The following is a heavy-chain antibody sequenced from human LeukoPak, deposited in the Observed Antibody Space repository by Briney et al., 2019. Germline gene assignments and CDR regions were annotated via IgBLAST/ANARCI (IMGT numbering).Heavy chain of an antibody. D-gene: IGHD3-9*01. CDR3: ARESGYYDVLTGYYNQNWFDP. Sequence: SETLSLTCAVSGGSFSGSYWSWIRQPPGKGLEWIGEINDSGSTKYNPSLMSRVTISVDKTKKQFSLKLTYVPAADTAVFYCARESGYYDVLTGYYNQNWFDPWGQGTLVTVSS. CDR1: GGSFSGSY. V-gene: IGHV4-34*01. CDR2: INDSGST. J-gene: IGHJ5*02.